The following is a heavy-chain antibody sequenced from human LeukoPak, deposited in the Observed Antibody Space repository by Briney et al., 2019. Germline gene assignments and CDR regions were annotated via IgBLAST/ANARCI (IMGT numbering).Heavy chain of an antibody. V-gene: IGHV3-21*04. D-gene: IGHD3-22*01. Sequence: GGSLRLSCAASGFTFSSYSMNWVRQAPGKGLEWVSSISSSSSYIYYADSVKGRFTISRDNAKNSLYLQMNSLRAEDTAVYYCAPASDSSGYYYRGSADPWGQGTLVTVSS. J-gene: IGHJ5*02. CDR3: APASDSSGYYYRGSADP. CDR1: GFTFSSYS. CDR2: ISSSSSYI.